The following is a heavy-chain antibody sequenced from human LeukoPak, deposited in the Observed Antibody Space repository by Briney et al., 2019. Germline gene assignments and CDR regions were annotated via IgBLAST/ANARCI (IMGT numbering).Heavy chain of an antibody. D-gene: IGHD2-2*01. Sequence: GASVKVSCKASGYTFTSYDINWVRQATGQGLEWMGWMNPNSGNTGCAQKFQGRVTMTRNTSISTAYMELSSLRSEDTAVYYCARAHQPLSGGNWFDPWGQGTLVTVSS. V-gene: IGHV1-8*01. CDR3: ARAHQPLSGGNWFDP. CDR2: MNPNSGNT. CDR1: GYTFTSYD. J-gene: IGHJ5*02.